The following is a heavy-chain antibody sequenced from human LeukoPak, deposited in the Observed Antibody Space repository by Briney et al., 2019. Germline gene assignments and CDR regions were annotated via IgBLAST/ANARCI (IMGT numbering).Heavy chain of an antibody. CDR1: GYSISSRYY. V-gene: IGHV4-38-2*02. J-gene: IGHJ4*02. CDR3: ARGAGMSTSDY. Sequence: SETLSLTCTVSGYSISSRYYWGWIRQPPGKGLEWIGYIYQNGGTYYNPSLKSRVTIAVDKSKNQFSLRLSSVTAADTAVYYCARGAGMSTSDYWGQGTLVTVSS. D-gene: IGHD5/OR15-5a*01. CDR2: IYQNGGT.